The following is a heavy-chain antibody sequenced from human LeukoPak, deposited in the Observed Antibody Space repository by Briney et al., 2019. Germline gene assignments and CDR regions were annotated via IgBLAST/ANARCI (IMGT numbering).Heavy chain of an antibody. CDR3: AKDNVGY. CDR1: GFTFSSYS. CDR2: ISRDSNYI. V-gene: IGHV3-21*01. J-gene: IGHJ4*02. Sequence: GGSLRLSCAASGFTFSSYSMNWVRQAPGKGLEWVSSISRDSNYIYYGDSVKGRFTVARDNDNNSLYLQMNSLRAEDTAVYYCAKDNVGYWGQGTLVTVSS. D-gene: IGHD1-26*01.